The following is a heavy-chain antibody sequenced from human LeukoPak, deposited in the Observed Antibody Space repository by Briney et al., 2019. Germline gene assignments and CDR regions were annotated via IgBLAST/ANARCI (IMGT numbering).Heavy chain of an antibody. V-gene: IGHV4-59*08. D-gene: IGHD3-22*01. CDR1: GGSISSYY. J-gene: IGHJ4*02. Sequence: SETLSLTCTVSGGSISSYYWGWIRQPPGKGLEWIGYIYYSGSTNYNPSLKSRVTISVDTSKNHFSLKLNSVTAADTAVYYCARRWLLHGFFDYWGQGTLVTVSS. CDR2: IYYSGST. CDR3: ARRWLLHGFFDY.